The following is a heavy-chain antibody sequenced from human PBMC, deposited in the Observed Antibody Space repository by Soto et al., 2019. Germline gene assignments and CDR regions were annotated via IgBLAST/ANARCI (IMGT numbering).Heavy chain of an antibody. V-gene: IGHV1-69*01. Sequence: QVQLVQSGAEVKKPGSSVKVSCKASGGTFSSYAISWVRQAPGQGLEWMGGIIPIFGTANYAQKFQGRVTITADESTSTAYMELSSLRSEDTAVYYCARGTDDSSGYSFLYFDYWGQGTLVTVSS. J-gene: IGHJ4*02. CDR1: GGTFSSYA. CDR2: IIPIFGTA. D-gene: IGHD3-22*01. CDR3: ARGTDDSSGYSFLYFDY.